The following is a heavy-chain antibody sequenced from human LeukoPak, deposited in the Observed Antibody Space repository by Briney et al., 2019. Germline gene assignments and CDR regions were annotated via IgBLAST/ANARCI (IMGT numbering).Heavy chain of an antibody. Sequence: SETLSLTCTVSGGSISDFYWSWIRQPPGKGLEWIGYISYTGNINYNPSLESRVTISLDTSRTQFSLRLSSVTAPDTAVYYCARLYYGSGSYYFDSWGQGTLITVSS. CDR3: ARLYYGSGSYYFDS. V-gene: IGHV4-59*08. J-gene: IGHJ4*02. CDR1: GGSISDFY. D-gene: IGHD3-10*01. CDR2: ISYTGNI.